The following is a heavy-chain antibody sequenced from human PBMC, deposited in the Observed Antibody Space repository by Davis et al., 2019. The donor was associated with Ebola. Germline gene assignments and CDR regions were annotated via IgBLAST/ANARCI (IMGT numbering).Heavy chain of an antibody. V-gene: IGHV3-7*03. CDR2: IKQDGSEK. J-gene: IGHJ4*02. CDR3: AKDYGDYGDY. Sequence: GESLKISCAASGFTFSSYWMSWVRQAPGKGLEWVANIKQDGSEKYYVDSVKGRFTISRDNAKNSLYLQMNSLRAEDTAVYYCAKDYGDYGDYWGQGTLVTVSS. D-gene: IGHD4-17*01. CDR1: GFTFSSYW.